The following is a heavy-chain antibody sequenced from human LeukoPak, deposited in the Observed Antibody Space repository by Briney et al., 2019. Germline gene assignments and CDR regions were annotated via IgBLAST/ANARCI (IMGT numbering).Heavy chain of an antibody. CDR2: IYYSGST. J-gene: IGHJ4*02. V-gene: IGHV4-39*01. D-gene: IGHD6-6*01. CDR3: ARHGRAARSYFDY. Sequence: SETLSLTCTVSGGSISSSSYYWGWIRQPPGKGLEWIGSIYYSGSTYYNPSLKSRVTISVDTSKNQFSLKLSSVTAADTAVYYCARHGRAARSYFDYRGQGTLVTVSS. CDR1: GGSISSSSYY.